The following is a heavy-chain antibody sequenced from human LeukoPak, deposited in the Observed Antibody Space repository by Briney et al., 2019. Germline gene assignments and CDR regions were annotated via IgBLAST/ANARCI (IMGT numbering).Heavy chain of an antibody. Sequence: GGSLRLSCAASGFTVSSNYMSWVRQAPGKGLEWVSVIYSGGSTYYADSVKGRFTISRDNSKNTLYLQMNSLRAEDTAVYYCARDFIHCSGGSCYSARFDYWGQGTLVTVSS. CDR2: IYSGGST. J-gene: IGHJ4*02. V-gene: IGHV3-53*01. D-gene: IGHD2-15*01. CDR1: GFTVSSNY. CDR3: ARDFIHCSGGSCYSARFDY.